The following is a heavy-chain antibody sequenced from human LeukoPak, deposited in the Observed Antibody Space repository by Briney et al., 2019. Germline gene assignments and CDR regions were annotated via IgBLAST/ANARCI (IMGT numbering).Heavy chain of an antibody. CDR2: INHSGST. J-gene: IGHJ4*02. D-gene: IGHD2-2*01. V-gene: IGHV4-34*01. CDR3: ARRLGYCSN. CDR1: GGSFSGYY. Sequence: PSGTLTLTCAVYGGSFSGYYWSWIRQPPGKGLEWIGEINHSGSTNYNPSLKSRVTISVDTSKNQFSLKLSSVTAADTAVYYCARRLGYCSNWGQGTLVTVSS.